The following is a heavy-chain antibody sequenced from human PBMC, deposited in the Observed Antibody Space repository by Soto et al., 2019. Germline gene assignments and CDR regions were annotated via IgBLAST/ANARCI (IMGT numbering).Heavy chain of an antibody. CDR3: ARVENYYSYGMDV. CDR1: GFTFSSYE. V-gene: IGHV3-48*03. D-gene: IGHD3-3*01. J-gene: IGHJ6*02. CDR2: ISSSGSTI. Sequence: ESGGGLVQPGGSLRLSCAASGFTFSSYEMNWVRQAPGKGLEWVSYISSSGSTIYYADSVKGRFTISRDNAKNSLYLQMNSLRAEDTAVYYCARVENYYSYGMDVWGQGTTVTVSS.